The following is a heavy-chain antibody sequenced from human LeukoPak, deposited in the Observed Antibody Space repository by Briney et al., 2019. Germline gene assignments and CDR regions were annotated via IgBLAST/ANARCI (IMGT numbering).Heavy chain of an antibody. CDR3: ARLATYCSSASCYRHFDY. Sequence: SETLSLTCAVSGYSISSGYYWGWIRQPPGKGLEWIGSIYYSGSTYYNPSLKSRVTLSVDTSKHQFSLKLSSVTAADTSVYYCARLATYCSSASCYRHFDYWGQGTLVTVSS. CDR1: GYSISSGYY. D-gene: IGHD2-2*02. V-gene: IGHV4-38-2*01. J-gene: IGHJ4*02. CDR2: IYYSGST.